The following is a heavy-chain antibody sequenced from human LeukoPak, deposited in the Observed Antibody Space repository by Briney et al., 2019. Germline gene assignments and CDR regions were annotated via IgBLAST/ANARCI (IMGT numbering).Heavy chain of an antibody. CDR3: AKDFSYKDIVVVTAN. CDR1: GFTFSSYA. J-gene: IGHJ4*02. V-gene: IGHV3-30-3*01. D-gene: IGHD2-21*02. CDR2: ISYDGSNK. Sequence: GGSLRLSCAASGFTFSSYAMHWVRQAPGKGLEWVAVISYDGSNKYYADSVKGRFTISRDNSKNTLYLQMNSLRAEDTAVYYCAKDFSYKDIVVVTANWGQGTLVTVSS.